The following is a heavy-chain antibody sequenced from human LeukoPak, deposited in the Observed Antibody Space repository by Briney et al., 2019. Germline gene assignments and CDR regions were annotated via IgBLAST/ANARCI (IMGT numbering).Heavy chain of an antibody. J-gene: IGHJ4*02. CDR2: IYYSGST. Sequence: PSETLSLTCTVSGGSISSSSYYWGWIRQPPGKGLEWIGSIYYSGSTYYNPSLKSRVTISVDTSKNQFSLKLSSVTAADTAVYYCARNLNIAARPRYFDYWGQGTLVTVSS. CDR1: GGSISSSSYY. CDR3: ARNLNIAARPRYFDY. V-gene: IGHV4-39*07. D-gene: IGHD6-6*01.